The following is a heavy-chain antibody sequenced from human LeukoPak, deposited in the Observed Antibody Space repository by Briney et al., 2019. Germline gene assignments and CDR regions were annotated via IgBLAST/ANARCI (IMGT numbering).Heavy chain of an antibody. CDR1: GFTFSSYG. CDR3: ARDRGSYETGQLQH. V-gene: IGHV3-33*01. CDR2: IWYDGSNK. D-gene: IGHD3-22*01. Sequence: GGSLRLSCAASGFTFSSYGMHWVRQAPVKGLKWVAVIWYDGSNKYYADSVKGRFTISRDNSKNTLYLQMNSLRAEDTAVYYCARDRGSYETGQLQHWGQGTLVTVSS. J-gene: IGHJ1*01.